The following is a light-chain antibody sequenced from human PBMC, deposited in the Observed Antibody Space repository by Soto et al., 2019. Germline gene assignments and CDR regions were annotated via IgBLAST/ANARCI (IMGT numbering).Light chain of an antibody. V-gene: IGKV1-5*03. Sequence: DIKMYQSPSTLSASVGDRVTITCRASQSISSWLAWYQQKPGKAPKLLIYKASGLESGVPSRFSGSGSGTEFTLTISSLQPDDFATYYCQQYNDYPATFGQGTKVDIK. CDR3: QQYNDYPAT. J-gene: IGKJ1*01. CDR2: KAS. CDR1: QSISSW.